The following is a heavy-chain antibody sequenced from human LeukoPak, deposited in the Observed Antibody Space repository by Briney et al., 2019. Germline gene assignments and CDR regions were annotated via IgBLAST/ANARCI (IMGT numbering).Heavy chain of an antibody. V-gene: IGHV3-21*01. CDR3: VRLRRNSDRSGYYYYYDY. CDR1: GYTFSDFS. J-gene: IGHJ4*02. Sequence: GGSLRLSCAASGYTFSDFSANWVRQAPGKGLEWVSSISVRSNYRYYADSVRGRFTISRDDARDSLFLQMNSLRAEDTAVYFCVRLRRNSDRSGYYYYYDYGGQGTLVTVSS. D-gene: IGHD3-22*01. CDR2: ISVRSNYR.